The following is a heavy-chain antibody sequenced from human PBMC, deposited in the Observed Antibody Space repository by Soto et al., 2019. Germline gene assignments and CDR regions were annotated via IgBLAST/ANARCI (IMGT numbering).Heavy chain of an antibody. CDR1: GFTFDDYA. J-gene: IGHJ6*02. CDR3: AREPYYDILTGYHPYYYYGMDV. D-gene: IGHD3-9*01. V-gene: IGHV3-43D*03. CDR2: ISWDGGST. Sequence: EGSLRLSCAASGFTFDDYAMHWVRQAPGKGLEWVSLISWDGGSTYYADSVKGRFTISRDNSKNSLYLQMNSLRAEDTALYYCAREPYYDILTGYHPYYYYGMDVWGQGTTVTVSS.